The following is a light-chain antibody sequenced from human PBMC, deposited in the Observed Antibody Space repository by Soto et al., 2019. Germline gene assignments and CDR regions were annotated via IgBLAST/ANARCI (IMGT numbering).Light chain of an antibody. Sequence: DIQMTQSPSTLSASVGDRVTITCRASQIISNWLAWYQQKPGKAPKLLIYKASSLESGVPSRFSGSGSGTEFTLTISCLQPYDFATYYCQQYNNYWTFGQGTKAEIK. CDR3: QQYNNYWT. CDR2: KAS. CDR1: QIISNW. V-gene: IGKV1-5*03. J-gene: IGKJ1*01.